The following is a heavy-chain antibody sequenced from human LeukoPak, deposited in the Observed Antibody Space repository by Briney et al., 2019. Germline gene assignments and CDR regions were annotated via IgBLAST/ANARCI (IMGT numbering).Heavy chain of an antibody. V-gene: IGHV3-9*01. Sequence: GGSLRLSCAASGFTFDDYAMHWVRQAPGKGLEWASGISWNSGSIDYVDSVKGRFTISRDNAKNSLYLQMNSLRAEDTAVYYCAKDKWLDLYYFDYWGQGTLVTVSS. J-gene: IGHJ4*02. CDR3: AKDKWLDLYYFDY. CDR1: GFTFDDYA. CDR2: ISWNSGSI. D-gene: IGHD6-19*01.